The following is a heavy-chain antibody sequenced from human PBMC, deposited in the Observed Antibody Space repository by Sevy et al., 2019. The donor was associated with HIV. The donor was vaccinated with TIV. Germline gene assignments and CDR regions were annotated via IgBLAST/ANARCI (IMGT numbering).Heavy chain of an antibody. Sequence: GGSLRLSCAASGFTFSSYDMHWVRQAIGKGLEWVSAIATAGDTYYPGSVKGRFTISRENAKNSLYLQMNSLRAGDTAVYYCARGFGIRVLRGLIPYAFDMWGQGTMVTVSS. D-gene: IGHD3-10*01. CDR3: ARGFGIRVLRGLIPYAFDM. CDR2: IATAGDT. J-gene: IGHJ3*02. CDR1: GFTFSSYD. V-gene: IGHV3-13*01.